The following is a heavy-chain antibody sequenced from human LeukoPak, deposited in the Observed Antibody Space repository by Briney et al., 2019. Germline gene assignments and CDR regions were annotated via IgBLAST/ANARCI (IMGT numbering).Heavy chain of an antibody. J-gene: IGHJ6*02. CDR3: ARSLGYSP. CDR2: IGSSGSTI. Sequence: TGGSLRLSCAASGFTFSSYEMNWVRQAPGKGLEWVSYIGSSGSTIYYADSVKGRFTISRDNAKNSLYLQMNSLRAEDTAVYYCARSLGYSPWGQGTTVTVSS. V-gene: IGHV3-48*03. D-gene: IGHD2-15*01. CDR1: GFTFSSYE.